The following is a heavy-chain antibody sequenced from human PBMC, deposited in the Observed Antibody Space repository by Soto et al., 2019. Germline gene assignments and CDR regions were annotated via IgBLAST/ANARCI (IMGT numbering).Heavy chain of an antibody. D-gene: IGHD4-17*01. CDR2: IYSGGST. V-gene: IGHV3-66*01. J-gene: IGHJ4*02. Sequence: GGSLRLSCAASGFTVSSNYMSWVRQAPGKGLEWVSVIYSGGSTYYADSVKGRFTISRDNSKNTLYLQMNSLRAEDTAVYYCANGAVDYGDPFDYWGQGTLVTVSS. CDR1: GFTVSSNY. CDR3: ANGAVDYGDPFDY.